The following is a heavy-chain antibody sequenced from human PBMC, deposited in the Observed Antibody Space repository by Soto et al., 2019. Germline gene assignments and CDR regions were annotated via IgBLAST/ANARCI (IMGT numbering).Heavy chain of an antibody. CDR1: GFTFNSYA. Sequence: PGGSLRLSCAGSGFTFNSYAMHWVRQAPGKGLEWVAAISYDGSNKYYSDSVKGRFTIPRDNSKNTLYLQMNSLRPEDTALYYCARDLSVRPLLDHWGQGTLVTVSS. J-gene: IGHJ5*02. V-gene: IGHV3-30-3*01. CDR2: ISYDGSNK. CDR3: ARDLSVRPLLDH. D-gene: IGHD3-9*01.